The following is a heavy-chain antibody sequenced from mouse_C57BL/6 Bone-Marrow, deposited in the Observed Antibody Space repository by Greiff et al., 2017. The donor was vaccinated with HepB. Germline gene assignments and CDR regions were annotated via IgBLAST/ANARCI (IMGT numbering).Heavy chain of an antibody. CDR1: GYSITSGYD. J-gene: IGHJ4*01. CDR2: ISYSGST. Sequence: EVKLQESGPGMVKPSQSLSLTCTVTGYSITSGYDWHWIRHFPGNKLEWMGYISYSGSTNYNPSLKSRISITHDTSKNHFFLKLNSVTTEDTATYYCARAITTVVAHYYAMDYWGQGTSVTVSS. CDR3: ARAITTVVAHYYAMDY. V-gene: IGHV3-1*01. D-gene: IGHD1-1*01.